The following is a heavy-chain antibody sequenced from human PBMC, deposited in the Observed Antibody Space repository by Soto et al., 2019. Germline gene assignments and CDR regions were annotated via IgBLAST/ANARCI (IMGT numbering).Heavy chain of an antibody. D-gene: IGHD1-26*01. CDR3: ARESSGSYPANY. J-gene: IGHJ4*02. V-gene: IGHV4-61*01. Sequence: QVQLQESGPGLVKPSETLSLTCTVSGGSVSSGSYYWSWIRQPPGKGLEWIGYIYYSGSTNYNPSLKSRVTISVDTSKNQFSLKLSSVTAADTAVDYCARESSGSYPANYWGQGTLVTVSS. CDR1: GGSVSSGSYY. CDR2: IYYSGST.